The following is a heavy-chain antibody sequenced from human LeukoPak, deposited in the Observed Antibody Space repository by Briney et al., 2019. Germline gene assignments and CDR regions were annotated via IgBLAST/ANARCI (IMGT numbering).Heavy chain of an antibody. D-gene: IGHD6-6*01. CDR1: GFTFRDYN. CDR3: ARSSYSSSSSV. J-gene: IGHJ3*01. CDR2: IRSKADGGTT. Sequence: GGSLRLSCTASGFTFRDYNINWFRQAPGRGLEWVGFIRSKADGGTTEYAASVKGRFTISRDNAKNSLYLQINSLRAEDTAVYYCARSSYSSSSSVWGQGTMVTVSS. V-gene: IGHV3-49*03.